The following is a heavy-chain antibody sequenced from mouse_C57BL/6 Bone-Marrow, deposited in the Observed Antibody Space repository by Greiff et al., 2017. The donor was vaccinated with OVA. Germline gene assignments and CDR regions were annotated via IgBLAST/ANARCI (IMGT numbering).Heavy chain of an antibody. Sequence: QVQLQQSGAELVRPGASVKLSCKASGYTFTDYYINWVKQRPGQGLEWIARIYPGSGNTYYNEKFKGKATLTVEKSSSTAYMQLSSLTSEDSAVYFCARWGSRGYYFGYWSGGTTLTVSS. CDR2: IYPGSGNT. D-gene: IGHD3-1*01. V-gene: IGHV1-76*01. CDR1: GYTFTDYY. J-gene: IGHJ2*01. CDR3: ARWGSRGYYFGY.